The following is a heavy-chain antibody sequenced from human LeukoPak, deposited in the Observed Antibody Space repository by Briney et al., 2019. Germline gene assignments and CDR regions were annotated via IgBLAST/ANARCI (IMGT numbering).Heavy chain of an antibody. CDR3: ASDDYGDLVNAFDI. CDR1: GGSFSGYY. Sequence: PSETLSLTCAVYGGSFSGYYWSWIRQPPGKGLEWIGEINHSGGTNYNPSLKSRVTISLDTSKNHFSLKLTSGTAADTAVYYCASDDYGDLVNAFDIWGQGTMVTVSS. J-gene: IGHJ3*02. CDR2: INHSGGT. D-gene: IGHD4-17*01. V-gene: IGHV4-34*01.